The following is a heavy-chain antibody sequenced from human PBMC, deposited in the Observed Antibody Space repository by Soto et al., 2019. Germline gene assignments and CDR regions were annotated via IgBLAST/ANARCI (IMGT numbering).Heavy chain of an antibody. D-gene: IGHD6-13*01. CDR3: ARGRVVGIAAAGSYYYYGMDV. V-gene: IGHV1-69*01. J-gene: IGHJ6*02. Sequence: QVQLVQSGAEVKKPGSSVKVSSKASGGTFSSYAISWVRQAPGQGLEWMGGIIPIFGTANYAQKFQGRVTITADESTSTAYMELSSLRSEDTAVYYCARGRVVGIAAAGSYYYYGMDVWGQGTTVTVSS. CDR1: GGTFSSYA. CDR2: IIPIFGTA.